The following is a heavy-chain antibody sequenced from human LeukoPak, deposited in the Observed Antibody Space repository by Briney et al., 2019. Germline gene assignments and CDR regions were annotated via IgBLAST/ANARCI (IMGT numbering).Heavy chain of an antibody. D-gene: IGHD4-17*01. Sequence: SETLSLTCTVSGGSINSGGYYWTWIRQPPGEGLEWIAYFSHSGSTFYNPSLKSRVTISVDTSKNQFSLKLTSVTAADTAVYHCARAPNDYGDYGPLDLWGQGTLVIVSS. CDR3: ARAPNDYGDYGPLDL. V-gene: IGHV4-30-2*01. CDR2: FSHSGST. CDR1: GGSINSGGYY. J-gene: IGHJ5*02.